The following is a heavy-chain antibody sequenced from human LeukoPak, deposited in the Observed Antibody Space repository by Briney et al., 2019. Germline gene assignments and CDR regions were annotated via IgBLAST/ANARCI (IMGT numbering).Heavy chain of an antibody. D-gene: IGHD3-10*01. Sequence: SETLSLTCAVYGGSFSGYYWSWIRQPPGKGLEWIGEINHSGSTNYNPSLKSRVTISVDTSKNQFSLKLSSVTAADTAVYYCARAPRHGSGSYRNYYYYMDVWGKGTTVTVSS. V-gene: IGHV4-34*01. CDR3: ARAPRHGSGSYRNYYYYMDV. J-gene: IGHJ6*03. CDR1: GGSFSGYY. CDR2: INHSGST.